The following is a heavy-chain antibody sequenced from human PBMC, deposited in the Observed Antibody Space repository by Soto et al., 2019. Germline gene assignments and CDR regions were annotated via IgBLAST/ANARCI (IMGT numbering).Heavy chain of an antibody. D-gene: IGHD5-12*01. CDR2: IWYDGSNK. J-gene: IGHJ4*02. CDR3: ARVTGEYSGYPFDY. V-gene: IGHV3-33*01. Sequence: QVQLVESGGGVVQPGRSLRLSCAASGFTFSSYGMHWVRQAPGKGLEWVAVIWYDGSNKYYADSVKGRFTISRDNSKNTLYLQMNSLRAEDTAVYYCARVTGEYSGYPFDYWGQGTLVTVSS. CDR1: GFTFSSYG.